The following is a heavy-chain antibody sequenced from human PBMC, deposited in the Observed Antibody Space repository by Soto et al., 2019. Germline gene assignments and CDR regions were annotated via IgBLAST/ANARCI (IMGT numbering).Heavy chain of an antibody. D-gene: IGHD1-1*01. Sequence: GESLKISCKGSEYNFSTYWIGWVRQMPGKGLEWMGIIYPGDSDTRYSPSFQGRVTISADKSISTAYLQWSSLKASDTAMYYCARHGTDDYYYGMDVWGQGTTVTVSS. CDR3: ARHGTDDYYYGMDV. CDR1: EYNFSTYW. V-gene: IGHV5-51*01. CDR2: IYPGDSDT. J-gene: IGHJ6*02.